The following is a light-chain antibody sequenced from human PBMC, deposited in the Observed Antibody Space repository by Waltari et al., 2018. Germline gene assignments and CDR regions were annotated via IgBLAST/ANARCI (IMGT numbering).Light chain of an antibody. V-gene: IGLV2-14*03. Sequence: QSALTQPAAVSGSPGQSITIPCTGTTSAVGGVNYVSWYQQHTGKAPKLLIFDVIIRYSGVSDRFSGSKSGNTASLTISGLQPEDEGEYYCTSYTVINTVIFGGGTLLTVL. J-gene: IGLJ2*01. CDR2: DVI. CDR3: TSYTVINTVI. CDR1: TSAVGGVNY.